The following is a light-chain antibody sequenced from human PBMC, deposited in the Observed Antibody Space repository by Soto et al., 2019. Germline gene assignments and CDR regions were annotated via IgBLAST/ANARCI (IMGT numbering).Light chain of an antibody. CDR2: GAS. J-gene: IGKJ4*01. V-gene: IGKV3-20*01. Sequence: EIVLTQSPGTLSLSPGERVNLSCRDRQRVRRRYVAWYQHKTGQPPRLLISGASSRATGIPDRFSGSGFGADCTLNISRLEPEDFAVSYCQQYGSSPPTFGGGTKVEIK. CDR3: QQYGSSPPT. CDR1: QRVRRRY.